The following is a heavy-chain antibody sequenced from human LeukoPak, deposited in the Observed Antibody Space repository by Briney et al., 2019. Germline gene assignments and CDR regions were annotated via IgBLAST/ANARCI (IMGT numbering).Heavy chain of an antibody. J-gene: IGHJ4*02. CDR1: GFTFSSYW. Sequence: GGSLRLSCAASGFTFSSYWMSWVRQAPGKGLEWVANIKQDGSEQYYVDSVKGRFTISRDSAKNSLYLQMNSMRAEDTAVYYCARGAGSIDYWGQGTLVTVSS. CDR2: IKQDGSEQ. CDR3: ARGAGSIDY. V-gene: IGHV3-7*04. D-gene: IGHD2-15*01.